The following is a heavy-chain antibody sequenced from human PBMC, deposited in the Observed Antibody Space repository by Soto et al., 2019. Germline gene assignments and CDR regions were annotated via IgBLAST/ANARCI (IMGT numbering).Heavy chain of an antibody. V-gene: IGHV1-18*01. CDR2: ISAYNGNT. D-gene: IGHD3-10*01. Sequence: GASVKVSCKASGYTFTSYGISWVRQAPGQGLEWMGWISAYNGNTNYAQKLQGRVTMTTDTSTSTAYMELRSLRSDDTAVYYCSRRHGSGSYYTTHNWFDPWGQGTLVTVSS. CDR3: SRRHGSGSYYTTHNWFDP. CDR1: GYTFTSYG. J-gene: IGHJ5*02.